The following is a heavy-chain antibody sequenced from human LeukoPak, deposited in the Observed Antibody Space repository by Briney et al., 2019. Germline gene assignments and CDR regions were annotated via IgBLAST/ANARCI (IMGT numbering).Heavy chain of an antibody. V-gene: IGHV3-66*01. J-gene: IGHJ5*02. CDR1: GFTVSNTY. CDR2: IYSDGSK. Sequence: PVGSLRLSCAASGFTVSNTYISWVRQAPGKGLECFSVIYSDGSKHYADSVKGRFTISRDNSKNTLYLQMNSLRAEDTAVYYCANEGVDGSRRWFDPWGQGTLVTVSS. D-gene: IGHD2-15*01. CDR3: ANEGVDGSRRWFDP.